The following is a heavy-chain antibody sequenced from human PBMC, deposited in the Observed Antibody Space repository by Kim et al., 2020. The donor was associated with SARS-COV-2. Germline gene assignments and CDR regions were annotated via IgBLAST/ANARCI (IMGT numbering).Heavy chain of an antibody. J-gene: IGHJ4*01. CDR1: GGSIGSSDYY. D-gene: IGHD2-2*02. Sequence: SETLSLTCTASGGSIGSSDYYWAWIRQSPGMGLEWIGSVFYSGSTYYNTSLMGRVTIFVDPSRNQFSLRLTSVTAADTAVYYCARHGAETYLLVDAFD. V-gene: IGHV4-39*01. CDR2: VFYSGST. CDR3: ARHGAETYLLVDAFD.